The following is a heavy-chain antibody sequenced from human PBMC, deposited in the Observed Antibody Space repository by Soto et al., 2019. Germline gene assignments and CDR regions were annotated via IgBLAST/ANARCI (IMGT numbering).Heavy chain of an antibody. CDR3: AREKSSGYYYDY. CDR1: GYTFTSYD. CDR2: MNPNSGNT. Sequence: QVQLVQSGAEVKKPGASVKVSCKASGYTFTSYDINWVRQDTGQGLEWMGWMNPNSGNTAYAQKFQGRVTMTRNTSISTAYMELSSLRSEDPAVYYCAREKSSGYYYDYWGQGTLVTVSS. V-gene: IGHV1-8*01. D-gene: IGHD3-22*01. J-gene: IGHJ4*02.